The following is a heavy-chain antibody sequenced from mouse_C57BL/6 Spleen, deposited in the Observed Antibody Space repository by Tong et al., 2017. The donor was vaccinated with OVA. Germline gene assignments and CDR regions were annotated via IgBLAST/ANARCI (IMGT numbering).Heavy chain of an antibody. Sequence: EVQLQESGGGLVKPGGSLKLSCAASGFTFSDYGMHWVRQAPEKGLEWVAYISSGSSTIYYADTVKGRFTISRDNAKNTLFLQMTSLRSEDAAMYYCARGGGAWFAYWGQGTLVTVSA. CDR1: GFTFSDYG. J-gene: IGHJ3*01. V-gene: IGHV5-17*01. CDR3: ARGGGAWFAY. CDR2: ISSGSSTI.